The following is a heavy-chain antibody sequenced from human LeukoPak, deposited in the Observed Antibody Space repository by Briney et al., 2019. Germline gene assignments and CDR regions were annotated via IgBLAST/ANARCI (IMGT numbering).Heavy chain of an antibody. CDR2: LSGNGGLT. CDR1: GFTFSSYA. J-gene: IGHJ5*02. V-gene: IGHV3-23*01. Sequence: PGGSLRLSCAASGFTFSSYAMSWVRQAPGTGLEWVSALSGNGGLTYYADSVKGRFTISRDNPKNTLYLQMNSLRAEDTAVYYCAKVLERRSYNWFDPWGQGTLVTVSS. D-gene: IGHD1-1*01. CDR3: AKVLERRSYNWFDP.